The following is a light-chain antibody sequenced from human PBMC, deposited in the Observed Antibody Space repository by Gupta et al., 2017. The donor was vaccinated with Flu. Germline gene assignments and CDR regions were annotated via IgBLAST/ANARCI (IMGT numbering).Light chain of an antibody. CDR3: SSDTTRGTVV. CDR2: EVS. CDR1: IRDVGGYNF. J-gene: IGLJ2*01. V-gene: IGLV2-14*01. Sequence: SALTPPASVSGSPGQSITISCTGTIRDVGGYNFVSWYQQHPGKAPKLMIYEVSNRPSGVSNRFSGSKSGNTASLTISGRQAEDEANYYCSSDTTRGTVVFGGGTKVTVL.